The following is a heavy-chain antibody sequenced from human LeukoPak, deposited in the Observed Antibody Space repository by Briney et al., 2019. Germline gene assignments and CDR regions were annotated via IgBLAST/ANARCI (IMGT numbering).Heavy chain of an antibody. D-gene: IGHD2-21*02. V-gene: IGHV3-23*01. CDR1: GFRFNTYA. Sequence: GGSLRLSCAASGFRFNTYAMNWVRQAPGKGLEWVSGISDTGRTTYYTDSVKGRFTISRDNSENTLHLQMNSLRAEDTALYFCAKDHDNTDYYYYVDSWGQGTLVTVSS. CDR3: AKDHDNTDYYYYVDS. CDR2: ISDTGRTT. J-gene: IGHJ4*02.